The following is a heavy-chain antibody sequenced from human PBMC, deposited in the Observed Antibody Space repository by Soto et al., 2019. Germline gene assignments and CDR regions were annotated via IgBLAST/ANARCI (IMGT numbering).Heavy chain of an antibody. Sequence: SETLSLTCTVSGGSISSGDYYWSWIRQPPGKGLECIGYIYYSGSTYYNPSLKSRVTTSVDTSKNQFSLKLSSVTAADTAVYYCARVPFYDSSGRSYYFDYWGQGTLVTVSS. J-gene: IGHJ4*02. CDR3: ARVPFYDSSGRSYYFDY. CDR2: IYYSGST. CDR1: GGSISSGDYY. D-gene: IGHD3-22*01. V-gene: IGHV4-30-4*01.